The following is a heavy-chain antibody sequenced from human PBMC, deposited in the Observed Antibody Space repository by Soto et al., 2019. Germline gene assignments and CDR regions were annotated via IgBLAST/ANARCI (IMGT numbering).Heavy chain of an antibody. Sequence: QVQLVESGGGVVQPGRSLRLSCAASGFTFSSYGMHWVRQAPGKGLEWVAVISYDGSNKYYADSVKGRFTISRDNSKNTLYLQMNILRAEDTAVYYCAKDRALLRFLEWLLDYAIDIWGQGTMVTVSS. CDR3: AKDRALLRFLEWLLDYAIDI. V-gene: IGHV3-30*18. CDR2: ISYDGSNK. CDR1: GFTFSSYG. D-gene: IGHD3-3*01. J-gene: IGHJ3*02.